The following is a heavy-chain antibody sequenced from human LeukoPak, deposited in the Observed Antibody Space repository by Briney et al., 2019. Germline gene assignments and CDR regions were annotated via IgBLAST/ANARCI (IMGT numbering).Heavy chain of an antibody. CDR1: KFTFSNYG. D-gene: IGHD3-10*01. V-gene: IGHV3-30*18. J-gene: IGHJ4*01. CDR3: AKEXDSGGXGXXFDY. CDR2: ISSDGGTK. Sequence: GGSLRLACTASKFTFSNYGMQWVRQAPGKGLEWVAVISSDGGTKYYAGSVKGRFTLSRDNSRNTLDLQMNSLGPEDTAVYYCAKEXDSGGXGXXFDYWG.